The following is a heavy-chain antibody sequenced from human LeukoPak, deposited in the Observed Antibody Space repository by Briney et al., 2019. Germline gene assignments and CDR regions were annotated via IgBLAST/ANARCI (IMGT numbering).Heavy chain of an antibody. D-gene: IGHD4-17*01. CDR2: ISAYNGNT. J-gene: IGHJ6*02. CDR1: GYTFTSYG. Sequence: GASVKVSCKASGYTFTSYGISWVRQAPGQGLEWMGWISAYNGNTNYAQKLQGRVTTTTDTSTSTAYMELRSLRSDDTAVYYCARLLVTTGGREYYYYGMDVWGQGTTVTVSS. V-gene: IGHV1-18*01. CDR3: ARLLVTTGGREYYYYGMDV.